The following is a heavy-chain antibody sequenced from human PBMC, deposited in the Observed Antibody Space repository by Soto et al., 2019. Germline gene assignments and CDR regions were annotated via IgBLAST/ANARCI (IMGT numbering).Heavy chain of an antibody. J-gene: IGHJ5*02. V-gene: IGHV4-34*01. CDR2: INHSGST. CDR3: ARAYSSSWYFGRFDP. CDR1: SGSFSGYY. Sequence: SETLSLTCAVYSGSFSGYYWSWIRQPPGKGLEWIGEINHSGSTNYNPSLKSRVTISVDTSKNQFSLKLSSVTAADTAVYYCARAYSSSWYFGRFDPWGQGTLVTVSS. D-gene: IGHD6-13*01.